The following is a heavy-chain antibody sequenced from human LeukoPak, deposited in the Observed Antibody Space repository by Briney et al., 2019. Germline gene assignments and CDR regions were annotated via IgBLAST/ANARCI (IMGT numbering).Heavy chain of an antibody. CDR2: ISAYNGNT. CDR3: ARDRYCSSTSCPPGSWFDP. Sequence: GASVKVSCKASGYTFTSYGISWVRQAPGQGLEWMGWISAYNGNTYYAQKLQGRVTMTTDTSTSTDYMELRSLRYDDTGVYYCARDRYCSSTSCPPGSWFDPWGEGTLVTVSS. D-gene: IGHD2-2*01. J-gene: IGHJ5*02. CDR1: GYTFTSYG. V-gene: IGHV1-18*04.